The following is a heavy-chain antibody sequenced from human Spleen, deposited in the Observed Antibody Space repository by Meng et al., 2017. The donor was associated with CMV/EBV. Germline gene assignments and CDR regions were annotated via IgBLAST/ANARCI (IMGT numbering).Heavy chain of an antibody. D-gene: IGHD2-2*01. CDR1: GFDFSAYS. J-gene: IGHJ4*02. CDR2: ISRSTHYI. Sequence: GESLKISCAASGFDFSAYSLNWVRQAPGKGLEWVAFISRSTHYIYYADSVKGRFTISRDNSKNTLYLQMNSLRAEDTAVYYCAKGGWAVVVPAAIAFDYWGQGTLVTVSS. CDR3: AKGGWAVVVPAAIAFDY. V-gene: IGHV3-21*04.